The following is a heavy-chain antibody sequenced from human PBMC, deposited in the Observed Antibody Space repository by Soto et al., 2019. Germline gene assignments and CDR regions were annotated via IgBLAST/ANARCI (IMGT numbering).Heavy chain of an antibody. J-gene: IGHJ6*03. Sequence: GASVKVSCKTSGYTFTAYGINWVRQAPGQGLEWMGWVSAYNGVTNYAQKLHGRVAMTTDTSTKTAYMELRSLRPDDTAVYYCARGIALAAYYYMDVWGIGTTVTVS. CDR2: VSAYNGVT. CDR1: GYTFTAYG. V-gene: IGHV1-18*01. CDR3: ARGIALAAYYYMDV. D-gene: IGHD2-21*01.